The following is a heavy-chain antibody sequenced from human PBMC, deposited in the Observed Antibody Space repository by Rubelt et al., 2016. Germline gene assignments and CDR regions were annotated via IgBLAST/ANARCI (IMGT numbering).Heavy chain of an antibody. J-gene: IGHJ4*02. CDR1: GFTFSSCG. CDR2: IWYDGSNK. CDR3: ARLGSGWYFDY. Sequence: GGGVVQPGRSLRLSCAASGFTFSSCGMHWVRQAPGKGLEWVAVIWYDGSNKYYADSVKGRFTISKDNSENRVYLQMNSLRVEDPAVYYCARLGSGWYFDYWGQGTLVTVSS. V-gene: IGHV3-33*01. D-gene: IGHD6-19*01.